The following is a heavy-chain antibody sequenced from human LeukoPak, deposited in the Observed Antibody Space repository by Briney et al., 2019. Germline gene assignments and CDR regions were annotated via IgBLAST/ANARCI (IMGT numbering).Heavy chain of an antibody. D-gene: IGHD3-22*01. CDR1: GFDFSSNW. CDR3: AKEYDSSGYTY. CDR2: IKGDGIST. Sequence: GGSLRLSCAASGFDFSSNWMHWVRHAPGQGLVWVSRIKGDGISTNYADSVKGRFTISRDNSKKTLHLQMNSLRAEDTAVYYCAKEYDSSGYTYWGQGTLVTVSS. V-gene: IGHV3-74*01. J-gene: IGHJ4*02.